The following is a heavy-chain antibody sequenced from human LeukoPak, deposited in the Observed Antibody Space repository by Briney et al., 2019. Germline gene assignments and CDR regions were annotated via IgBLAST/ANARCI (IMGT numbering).Heavy chain of an antibody. V-gene: IGHV1-2*02. CDR1: GYTFTGYY. Sequence: ASVKVSCKVSGYTFTGYYMHWVRQAPGQGLEWMGWINPNSGGTNYAQKFQGRVTMTRDTSISTAYMELSRLRSDDTAVYYCARDHCSSTSCYLDYWGQGTLVTVSS. CDR3: ARDHCSSTSCYLDY. J-gene: IGHJ4*02. D-gene: IGHD2-2*01. CDR2: INPNSGGT.